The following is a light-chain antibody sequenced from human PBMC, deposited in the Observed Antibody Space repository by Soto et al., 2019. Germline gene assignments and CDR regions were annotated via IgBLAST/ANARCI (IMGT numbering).Light chain of an antibody. CDR2: DAS. CDR1: QTVGSN. CDR3: QQRSNWPLMYT. Sequence: EIVMTQSPATLSVSPGERATLSCRASQTVGSNLAWYQQKPGQAPRLLIYDASTRATGIPARFSGSGSATEFTLSISSLEPEDFAVYYCQQRSNWPLMYTFGQGTKLEIK. V-gene: IGKV3-11*01. J-gene: IGKJ2*01.